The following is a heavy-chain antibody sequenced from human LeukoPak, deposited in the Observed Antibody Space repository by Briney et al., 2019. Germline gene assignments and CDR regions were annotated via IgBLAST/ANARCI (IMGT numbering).Heavy chain of an antibody. J-gene: IGHJ6*02. CDR1: GYSFTSYW. Sequence: GESLKISCKGSGYSFTSYWISWVRQMPGKGLEWMGRIDPSDSYTNYSPSFQGHVTISADKSISTAYLQWSGLKASDTAMYYCARHTSFRYYYDSSGPDVWGQGTTVTVSS. CDR3: ARHTSFRYYYDSSGPDV. CDR2: IDPSDSYT. D-gene: IGHD3-22*01. V-gene: IGHV5-10-1*01.